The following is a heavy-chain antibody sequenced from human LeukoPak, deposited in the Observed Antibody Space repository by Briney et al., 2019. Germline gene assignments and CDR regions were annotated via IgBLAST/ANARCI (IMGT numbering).Heavy chain of an antibody. CDR2: INPNSGGT. J-gene: IGHJ5*02. CDR1: GYTFTGYY. Sequence: GASVKVSCKASGYTFTGYYMHWVRQAPGQGLEWMGWINPNSGGTNYAQKFQGRVTMTRDTSISTAYMELSRLRSDDTAVYYCARDNLQLEDYGDYSWFDPWGQGTLVTVSS. D-gene: IGHD4-17*01. CDR3: ARDNLQLEDYGDYSWFDP. V-gene: IGHV1-2*02.